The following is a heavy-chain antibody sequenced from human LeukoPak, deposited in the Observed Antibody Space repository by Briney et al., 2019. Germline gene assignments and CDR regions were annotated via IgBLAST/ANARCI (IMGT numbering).Heavy chain of an antibody. CDR1: GFTFSSYV. CDR3: AKKGIAAADSFDY. D-gene: IGHD6-13*01. Sequence: GGSLRLSCAASGFTFSSYVMSWVRQAPGKGQEWVSGISGSGGSTYYAHSVKGRFTISRDNSKNTLYLQMNSLRAEDTAIYYCAKKGIAAADSFDYWGQGTLVTVSS. J-gene: IGHJ4*02. V-gene: IGHV3-23*01. CDR2: ISGSGGST.